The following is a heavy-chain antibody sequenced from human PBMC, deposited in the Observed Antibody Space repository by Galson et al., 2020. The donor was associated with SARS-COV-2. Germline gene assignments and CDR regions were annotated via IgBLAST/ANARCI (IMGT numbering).Heavy chain of an antibody. CDR3: ARRTHAYSPSDAFDI. CDR1: GFTFSDYY. CDR2: ISGGSTTI. V-gene: IGHV3-11*01. D-gene: IGHD4-4*01. Sequence: GESLKISCEASGFTFSDYYMIWIRQAPGKGLEWISYISGGSTTIYYADSVKGRFISSRDNAKNSLYLQMNSLRAEDTAMYYCARRTHAYSPSDAFDIWGQGTMVTVSS. J-gene: IGHJ3*02.